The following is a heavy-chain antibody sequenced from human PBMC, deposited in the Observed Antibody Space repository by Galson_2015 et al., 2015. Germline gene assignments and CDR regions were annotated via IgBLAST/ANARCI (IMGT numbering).Heavy chain of an antibody. J-gene: IGHJ6*02. Sequence: ETVSLTCTVSGGSISSYYWSWIRQPPGKGLEWIGYIYYSGSTNYNTSLKSRVTISVDTSKNQFSLKLSSVSAADTAVYYCARVMGGGVPPDIVVVVANYGMDVWGQGTTVTVSS. CDR3: ARVMGGGVPPDIVVVVANYGMDV. V-gene: IGHV4-59*01. CDR2: IYYSGST. CDR1: GGSISSYY. D-gene: IGHD2-15*01.